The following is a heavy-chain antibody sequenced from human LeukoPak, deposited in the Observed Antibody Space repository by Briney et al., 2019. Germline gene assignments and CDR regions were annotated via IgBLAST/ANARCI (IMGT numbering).Heavy chain of an antibody. CDR1: GYTFTSYG. CDR2: ISAYNGNT. Sequence: GASVKVACKASGYTFTSYGITWVRQAPGQWLEWMGWISAYNGNTNYAQKLQGRVTMTTDTSTTTAYMELRSLRSDDTAVYYCARGYYYDTSGYSYWGQGTLVTVSS. V-gene: IGHV1-18*01. D-gene: IGHD3-22*01. J-gene: IGHJ4*02. CDR3: ARGYYYDTSGYSY.